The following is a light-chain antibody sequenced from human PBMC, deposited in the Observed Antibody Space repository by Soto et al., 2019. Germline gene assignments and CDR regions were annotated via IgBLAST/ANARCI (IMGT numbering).Light chain of an antibody. Sequence: EIVMTHSPATLSVSPGDRATLSCRASQTVRDNLAWYQQKPGQAPRILIYGASTRATGIPARFSGSGSGTEFTLTIDSLQSEDFALYFCQQSNNWPYTFGQGTKLEIK. V-gene: IGKV3-15*01. CDR1: QTVRDN. J-gene: IGKJ2*01. CDR2: GAS. CDR3: QQSNNWPYT.